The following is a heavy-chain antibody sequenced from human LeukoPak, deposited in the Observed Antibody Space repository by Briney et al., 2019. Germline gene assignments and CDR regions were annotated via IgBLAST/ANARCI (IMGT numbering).Heavy chain of an antibody. CDR1: GGSISSYY. D-gene: IGHD6-6*01. V-gene: IGHV4-4*07. CDR3: ARDGYSSSLFDY. Sequence: SETLSLTCTVSGGSISSYYWSWIRQPAGKGLEWIGRIYTSGSTNYNPSLKSRVPMSVDTSKNQFSLKLSSVTAADTAVYYCARDGYSSSLFDYWGQGTLVTVSS. CDR2: IYTSGST. J-gene: IGHJ4*02.